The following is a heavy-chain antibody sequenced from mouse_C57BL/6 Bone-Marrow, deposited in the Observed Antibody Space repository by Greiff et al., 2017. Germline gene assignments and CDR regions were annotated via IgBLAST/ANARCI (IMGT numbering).Heavy chain of an antibody. CDR3: ARSPYFLDV. CDR2: IHPNSGST. J-gene: IGHJ1*03. CDR1: GYTFTSYW. Sequence: VQLQQPGAELVKPGASVKLSCKASGYTFTSYWMHWVKQRPGQGLEWIGMIHPNSGSTNYNEKFTSKATLTVDKSSSTAYMQLSSLTSEDSAVYYCARSPYFLDVWGTGTTVTVSS. V-gene: IGHV1-64*01. D-gene: IGHD6-5*01.